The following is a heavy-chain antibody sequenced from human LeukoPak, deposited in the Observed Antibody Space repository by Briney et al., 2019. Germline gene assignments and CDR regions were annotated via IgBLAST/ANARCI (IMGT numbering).Heavy chain of an antibody. V-gene: IGHV5-51*01. CDR3: ARRRLGNYVHGYAFDI. Sequence: GESLKISCKGSGYSFTSYWIGWVRQMPGKGPEWMGSIDPDDSDTRYSPSFQGQVAISADKSTSTAYLQWTSLKASDTAMYYCARRRLGNYVHGYAFDIWGQGTMVTVSS. CDR1: GYSFTSYW. D-gene: IGHD1-7*01. J-gene: IGHJ3*02. CDR2: IDPDDSDT.